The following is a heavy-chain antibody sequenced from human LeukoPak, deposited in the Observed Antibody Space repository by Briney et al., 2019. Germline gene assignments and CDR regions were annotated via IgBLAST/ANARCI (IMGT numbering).Heavy chain of an antibody. CDR2: IYYSGST. Sequence: SETLSLTCTVSGASITSYYWGWIRQPPGKGLECIGYIYYSGSTNYNPSLKRRVSMSVGTSRAQFSLRLNSVTAADTAVYYCARLDPNWYFELWGRGTLVTVSS. CDR3: ARLDPNWYFEL. V-gene: IGHV4-59*08. CDR1: GASITSYY. J-gene: IGHJ2*01.